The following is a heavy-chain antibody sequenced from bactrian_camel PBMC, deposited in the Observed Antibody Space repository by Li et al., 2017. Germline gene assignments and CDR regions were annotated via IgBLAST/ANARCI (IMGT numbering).Heavy chain of an antibody. Sequence: DVQLVESGGGSVQTGGSLRLSCVGYTSSTYCVGWSRQAPGKEREGIAVFYNGGSRPTYADSVKGRFTISEDNAKKQLYLQMNSLKPEDTACTSVRRTCIGNVARQRRLSTGAGGPRSPSP. CDR1: YTSSTYC. CDR3: RRTCIGNVARQRRLST. CDR2: FYNGGSRP. V-gene: IGHV3S42*01. D-gene: IGHD2*01. J-gene: IGHJ4*01.